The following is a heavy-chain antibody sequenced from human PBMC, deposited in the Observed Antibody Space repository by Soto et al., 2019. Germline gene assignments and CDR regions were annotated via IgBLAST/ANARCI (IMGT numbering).Heavy chain of an antibody. CDR1: GFTFSSYA. Sequence: EVQLLESGGGLVQPGGSLRLSCAASGFTFSSYAMSWVRQAPGKGLEWVSAISGSAGSTYYADSVKGRFTISRDNCKNTLYLQMNSMRAEDTAVYYCARFRYSSGWFDYWGQGTLVIVFS. CDR3: ARFRYSSGWFDY. V-gene: IGHV3-23*01. J-gene: IGHJ4*02. CDR2: ISGSAGST. D-gene: IGHD6-19*01.